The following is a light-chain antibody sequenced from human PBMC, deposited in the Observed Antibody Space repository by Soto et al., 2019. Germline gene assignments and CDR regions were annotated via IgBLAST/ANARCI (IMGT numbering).Light chain of an antibody. CDR3: SSYTSGSSHYV. J-gene: IGLJ1*01. Sequence: QSVLTQPPSVSGAPGQRVTISCTGSSSNIGAGYDVHWYQHHPGKAPKLIIYGVTNRPSGVSNRFSGSKSGNTASLTISGLQAEDEADYHCSSYTSGSSHYVFGTGTKLTVL. V-gene: IGLV1-40*01. CDR1: SSNIGAGYD. CDR2: GVT.